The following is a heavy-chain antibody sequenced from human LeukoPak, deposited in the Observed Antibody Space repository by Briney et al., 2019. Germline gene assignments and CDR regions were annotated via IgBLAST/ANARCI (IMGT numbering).Heavy chain of an antibody. CDR3: ARHVVVPAESYYMDV. CDR2: ISSSSSYI. CDR1: GFTFSSYS. V-gene: IGHV3-21*01. J-gene: IGHJ6*03. Sequence: PGGSLRLSCAASGFTFSSYSMNWVRQAPGKGLEWVSSISSSSSYIYYADSVKGRFTISRDNAKNSLYLQINSLRAEDTAVYYCARHVVVPAESYYMDVWGKGTTVTVSS. D-gene: IGHD2-2*01.